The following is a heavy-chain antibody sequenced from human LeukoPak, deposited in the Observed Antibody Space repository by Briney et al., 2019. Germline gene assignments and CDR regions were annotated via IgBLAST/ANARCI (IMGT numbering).Heavy chain of an antibody. CDR1: GGSFSGYY. J-gene: IGHJ6*03. CDR2: INHSGST. V-gene: IGHV4-34*01. Sequence: SETLSLTCAVYGGSFSGYYWSWIRQPPGKGPEWIGEINHSGSTNHNPSLKSRVTMSVDTSKNQFSLKLSSVTAADTAVYYCARDSVSSSWYGYYYYYMDVWGKGTTVTVSS. CDR3: ARDSVSSSWYGYYYYYMDV. D-gene: IGHD6-13*01.